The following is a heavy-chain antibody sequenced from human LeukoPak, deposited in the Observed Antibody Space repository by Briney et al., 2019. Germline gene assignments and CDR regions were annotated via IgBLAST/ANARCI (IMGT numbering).Heavy chain of an antibody. V-gene: IGHV3-53*04. D-gene: IGHD6-13*01. CDR2: IYSGGST. CDR3: ARTGYSSSPLTLDY. CDR1: GFTVSSNY. J-gene: IGHJ4*02. Sequence: GGSLRLSCAASGFTVSSNYMSWVRQAPGKGLEWVSVIYSGGSTCYADSVKGRFTISRHNSKNTLYLQMNSLRAEDTAVYYCARTGYSSSPLTLDYWGQGTLVTVSS.